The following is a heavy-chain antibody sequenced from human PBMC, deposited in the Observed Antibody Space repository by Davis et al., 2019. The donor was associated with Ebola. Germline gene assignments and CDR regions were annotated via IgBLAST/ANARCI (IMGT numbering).Heavy chain of an antibody. CDR3: ARERYYGWVDL. J-gene: IGHJ2*01. CDR1: GGSISSGDYY. Sequence: MPSETLSLTCTVSGGSISSGDYYWSWIRQPPGKGLEWIGYIYYSGSTYYNPSLKSRVTISVDTSKNQFSLKLSSVTAADTAVYYCARERYYGWVDLWGRGTLVTVSS. CDR2: IYYSGST. D-gene: IGHD3-10*01. V-gene: IGHV4-30-4*01.